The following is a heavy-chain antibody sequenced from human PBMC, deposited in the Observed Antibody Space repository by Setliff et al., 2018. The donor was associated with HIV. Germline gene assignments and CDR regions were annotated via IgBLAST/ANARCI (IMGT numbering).Heavy chain of an antibody. CDR1: GASTSSSTYY. Sequence: TSETLSLTCTVSGASTSSSTYYWGWIRQPPGKGLEWIGYIYYSGSTYYNPSLKSRVTIGVDTSKNQFSLKLTSVTAADAAVYYCARRRPPPSGLYSAYYMDVWGTGTTVTVSS. CDR3: ARRRPPPSGLYSAYYMDV. V-gene: IGHV4-39*07. D-gene: IGHD1-26*01. J-gene: IGHJ6*03. CDR2: IYYSGST.